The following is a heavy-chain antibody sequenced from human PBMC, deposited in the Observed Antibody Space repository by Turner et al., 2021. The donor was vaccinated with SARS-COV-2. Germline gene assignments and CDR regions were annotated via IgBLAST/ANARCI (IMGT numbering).Heavy chain of an antibody. CDR1: GGSITTSSYN. V-gene: IGHV4-39*01. D-gene: IGHD3-10*01. J-gene: IGHJ3*01. Sequence: QLQLKDSGQGLVKPPETLSLTCPVFGGSITTSSYNWGWFRQPPGKGLVWIGSIHYSGSTYYNASLEGRVTISVDTSKNQFSLKLTSVTAADTAVYYCARVRTVTCITTTCLPSDAFDLWGQGTMVPVSS. CDR2: IHYSGST. CDR3: ARVRTVTCITTTCLPSDAFDL.